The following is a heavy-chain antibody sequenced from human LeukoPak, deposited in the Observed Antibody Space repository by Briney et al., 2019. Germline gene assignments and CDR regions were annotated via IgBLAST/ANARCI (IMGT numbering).Heavy chain of an antibody. CDR2: ISGSGGGT. D-gene: IGHD3-10*01. CDR1: GFTFSSYA. Sequence: PGGSLRLSCAASGFTFSSYAMSWVRQAPGKGLEWVSTISGSGGGTYYADSVKGRFTISRDNSKNTLYLQMNSLRAEDTAVYYCAKGYGSGSSRYYFDYWGQGTLVTVSS. J-gene: IGHJ4*02. V-gene: IGHV3-23*01. CDR3: AKGYGSGSSRYYFDY.